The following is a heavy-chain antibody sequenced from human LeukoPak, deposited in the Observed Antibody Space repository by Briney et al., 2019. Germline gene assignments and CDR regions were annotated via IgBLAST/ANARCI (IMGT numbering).Heavy chain of an antibody. D-gene: IGHD2-2*01. V-gene: IGHV3-23*01. CDR1: GFTFSTYA. CDR3: ARYCSGASCYLGLDY. CDR2: VSGSGFDV. J-gene: IGHJ4*01. Sequence: GGSLRLSCAASGFTFSTYAMTWVRQAPGKGLEWVSAVSGSGFDVYYADFVKGLFTISRDNSRNTLYLQMNSLRADDTAVYYCARYCSGASCYLGLDYWGHGTLVTVSS.